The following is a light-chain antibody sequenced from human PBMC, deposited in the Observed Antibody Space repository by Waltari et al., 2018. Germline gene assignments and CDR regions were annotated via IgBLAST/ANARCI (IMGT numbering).Light chain of an antibody. V-gene: IGKV3-15*01. CDR1: QSIYSN. Sequence: EIVMTQPPAPLSVSAGERVTLSCRASQSIYSNLAWYQQKPGQAPRLLIYEASTRATTIPARFSGGGYAADYTTTISSLQSEDSAVYYCQQYNHWHPVTFGQGTRVEI. CDR2: EAS. J-gene: IGKJ5*01. CDR3: QQYNHWHPVT.